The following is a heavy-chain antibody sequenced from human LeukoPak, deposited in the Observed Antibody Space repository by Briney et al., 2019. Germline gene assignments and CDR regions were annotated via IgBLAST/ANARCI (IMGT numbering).Heavy chain of an antibody. V-gene: IGHV4-59*01. CDR2: GFHSGST. D-gene: IGHD3-22*01. Sequence: SETLSLTCTVSGGSISNYYWSWIRQPPRKGLEWIGYGFHSGSTNYNPSLKSRVTISVDTSKNQFSLKLSSVTAADTAMYYCARRYYDSSGYYYFDCWGQGTLVTVSS. CDR1: GGSISNYY. CDR3: ARRYYDSSGYYYFDC. J-gene: IGHJ4*02.